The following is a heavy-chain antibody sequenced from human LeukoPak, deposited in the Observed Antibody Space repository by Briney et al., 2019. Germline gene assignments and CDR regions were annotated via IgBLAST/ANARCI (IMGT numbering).Heavy chain of an antibody. CDR3: ARVGSSGWYEGGSYYYYGMDV. CDR1: GYSFTSYW. D-gene: IGHD6-19*01. CDR2: IYSGDSDT. Sequence: GESLRISCKGSGYSFTSYWIGWVRQMPGKGLEWMGIIYSGDSDTRYSPSFQGQVTISADKSISTAYLQWSSLKASDTAMYYCARVGSSGWYEGGSYYYYGMDVWGQGTTVTVSS. V-gene: IGHV5-51*01. J-gene: IGHJ6*02.